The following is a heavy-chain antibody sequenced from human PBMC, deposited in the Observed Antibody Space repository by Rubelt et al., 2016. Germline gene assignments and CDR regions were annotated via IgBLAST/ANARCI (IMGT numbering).Heavy chain of an antibody. V-gene: IGHV1-24*01. J-gene: IGHJ4*02. CDR3: ATRSLWFGEIDRYFDY. CDR1: GYTLTDLS. Sequence: QVQLVQSGAEVKKPGASVKVSCKVSGYTLTDLSMHWVRQAPGKGLEWMGGFDPEDGETIYAQKFQGRVTITEDTSTDTAYMELSSLRSEDTAVYYCATRSLWFGEIDRYFDYWGQGTLVTVSS. CDR2: FDPEDGET. D-gene: IGHD3-10*01.